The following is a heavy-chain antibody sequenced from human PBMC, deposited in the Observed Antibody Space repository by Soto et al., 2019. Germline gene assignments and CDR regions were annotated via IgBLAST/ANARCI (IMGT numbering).Heavy chain of an antibody. CDR2: IIPIFGTA. CDR1: GGTFSSYS. CDR3: ARSRPQLLWFGEFQHPNYYYGMDV. J-gene: IGHJ6*02. Sequence: GASVNVSCKPSGGTFSSYSMSWVREAPGQGLEWMGWIIPIFGTANYAQKFQGRVTITADKSTSTAYMELSSLRSEDTAVYYCARSRPQLLWFGEFQHPNYYYGMDVWGQGTTVTVSS. V-gene: IGHV1-69*06. D-gene: IGHD3-10*01.